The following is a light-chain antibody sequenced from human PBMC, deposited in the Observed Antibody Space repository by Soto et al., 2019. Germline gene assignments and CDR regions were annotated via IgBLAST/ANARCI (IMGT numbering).Light chain of an antibody. CDR1: QSVSSN. CDR3: QQYGSSPLT. Sequence: EIVMTQSPATLSVSPGERATLSCRASQSVSSNLAWYQQKPGQAPRLLIYDASSRPTGIPDRFSGSGSGTDFTLTISRLEPEDFAVYYCQQYGSSPLTFGGGTKVDIK. V-gene: IGKV3-20*01. J-gene: IGKJ4*01. CDR2: DAS.